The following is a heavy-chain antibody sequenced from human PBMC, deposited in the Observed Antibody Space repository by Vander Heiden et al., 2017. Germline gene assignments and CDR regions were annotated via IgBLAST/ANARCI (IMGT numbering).Heavy chain of an antibody. CDR1: GYSFTSYW. Sequence: EVQLVQSGAEVKKPGESLKISCKGSGYSFTSYWIGWVRQMPGKGLEWMGIIYPGDSDTRYSPSFQGQGTISADKSISTAYLQWSSLKASDTAMYYCARTGTPTYYDFGSGYLFWFDPWFQVTLVTVS. J-gene: IGHJ5*02. CDR3: ARTGTPTYYDFGSGYLFWFDP. CDR2: IYPGDSDT. D-gene: IGHD3-3*01. V-gene: IGHV5-51*01.